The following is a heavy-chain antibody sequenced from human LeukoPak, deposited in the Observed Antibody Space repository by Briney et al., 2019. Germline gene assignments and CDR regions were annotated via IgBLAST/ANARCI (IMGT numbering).Heavy chain of an antibody. CDR2: ISYDGSNK. Sequence: GGSLRLSCAASGFTFSSYGMHWVRQAPGRGLEWVAVISYDGSNKYYADSVKGRFTISRDNSKNTLYLQMNSLRAEDTAVYYCAKDLLDAVEYQLLLGLDYWGQGTLVTVSS. CDR1: GFTFSSYG. V-gene: IGHV3-30*18. CDR3: AKDLLDAVEYQLLLGLDY. D-gene: IGHD2-2*01. J-gene: IGHJ4*02.